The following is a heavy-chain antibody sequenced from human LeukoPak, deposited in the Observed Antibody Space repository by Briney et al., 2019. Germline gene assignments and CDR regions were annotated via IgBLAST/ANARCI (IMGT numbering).Heavy chain of an antibody. CDR1: GGTFSSYA. V-gene: IGHV1-69*13. Sequence: SVKVSCKASGGTFSSYAISWVRQAPGQGLEWMGGIIPIFGTANYAQKFQGRVTITADESMSTAYMELSSLRSEDTAVYYCASRYYYDSSGYYPDVDYWGQGTLVTVSS. D-gene: IGHD3-22*01. J-gene: IGHJ4*02. CDR2: IIPIFGTA. CDR3: ASRYYYDSSGYYPDVDY.